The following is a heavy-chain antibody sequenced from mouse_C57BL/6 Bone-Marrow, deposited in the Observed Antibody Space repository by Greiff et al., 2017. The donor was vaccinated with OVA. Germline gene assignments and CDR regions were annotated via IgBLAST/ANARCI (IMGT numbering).Heavy chain of an antibody. Sequence: VQLQQPGAELVKPGASVKLSCKASGYTFTSYWMQWVKQRPGQGLEWIGEIDPSDSSTNYNQKFKGKATLTVDTSSSTAYMQLSSLTAEDSAVYDCAIDSSGYLFAYWGQGTLVTVSA. CDR1: GYTFTSYW. J-gene: IGHJ3*01. V-gene: IGHV1-50*01. CDR3: AIDSSGYLFAY. D-gene: IGHD3-2*02. CDR2: IDPSDSST.